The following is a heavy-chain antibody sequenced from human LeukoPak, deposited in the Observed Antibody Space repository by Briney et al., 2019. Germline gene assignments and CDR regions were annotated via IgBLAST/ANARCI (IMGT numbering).Heavy chain of an antibody. J-gene: IGHJ4*02. CDR1: GGSISSYY. CDR3: ARLDTAMAMGY. CDR2: IYYSGST. V-gene: IGHV4-59*08. D-gene: IGHD5-18*01. Sequence: SETLSLTCTVSGGSISSYYWSWIRQPPGKGLEWIGYIYYSGSTNYNPSLKSRVTISVDTSKNQFSLKLSSVTAADTAVYYYARLDTAMAMGYWGQGTLVTVSS.